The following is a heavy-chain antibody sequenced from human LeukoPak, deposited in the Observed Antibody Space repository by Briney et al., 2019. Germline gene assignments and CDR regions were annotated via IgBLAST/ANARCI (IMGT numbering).Heavy chain of an antibody. V-gene: IGHV4-34*01. J-gene: IGHJ6*04. CDR2: INHSGST. D-gene: IGHD2-2*01. CDR3: ARGLIVVVPAASYYYYGMDV. CDR1: GGSFSGYY. Sequence: PSETLSLTCAVYGGSFSGYYWSWIRQPPGKGLEWIGEINHSGSTNYNPSLKSRVTISADTSKNQFSLKLSSVTAADTAVYYCARGLIVVVPAASYYYYGMDVWGKGTTVTVSS.